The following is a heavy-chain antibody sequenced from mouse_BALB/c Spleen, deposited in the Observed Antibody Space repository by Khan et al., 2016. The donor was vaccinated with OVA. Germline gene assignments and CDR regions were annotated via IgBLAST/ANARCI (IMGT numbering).Heavy chain of an antibody. V-gene: IGHV1-7*01. D-gene: IGHD1-1*01. Sequence: QIQLVQSGAELAKPGASVKMSCKASGYTFINYWIPWVKQRPGQGLEWIGYINPSTGYTEYNQNFKDKATLTADKSSSTAYMQLSSLTSEDSAVNYCARSDLRWDFDYWGQGTTLTVSS. CDR2: INPSTGYT. J-gene: IGHJ2*01. CDR3: ARSDLRWDFDY. CDR1: GYTFINYW.